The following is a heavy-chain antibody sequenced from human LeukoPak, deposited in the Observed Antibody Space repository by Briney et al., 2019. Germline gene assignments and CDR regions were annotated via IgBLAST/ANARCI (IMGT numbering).Heavy chain of an antibody. CDR1: GFTFSSYS. Sequence: GGSLRLSCAASGFTFSSYSMNWVRQPPGKGPEWVSSISSISSYIYYADSVKGRFTSSRDHANNSLYLQMHSLRAEDTAVYYCARAKRNGFDIWGQGTMVTVSS. CDR2: ISSISSYI. J-gene: IGHJ3*02. CDR3: ARAKRNGFDI. V-gene: IGHV3-21*01.